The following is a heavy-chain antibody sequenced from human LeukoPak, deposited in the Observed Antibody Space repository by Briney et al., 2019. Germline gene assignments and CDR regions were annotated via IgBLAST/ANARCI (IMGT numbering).Heavy chain of an antibody. Sequence: SVKVSCKASGGTFSSYAISWVRQAPGQGLEWMGGIIPIFGTANYAQKFQGRVTITTDESTSTAYMELSGLRSEDTAVYYCAGGIDGYNLVDYWGQGTLVTVSS. CDR2: IIPIFGTA. V-gene: IGHV1-69*05. CDR3: AGGIDGYNLVDY. J-gene: IGHJ4*02. CDR1: GGTFSSYA. D-gene: IGHD5-24*01.